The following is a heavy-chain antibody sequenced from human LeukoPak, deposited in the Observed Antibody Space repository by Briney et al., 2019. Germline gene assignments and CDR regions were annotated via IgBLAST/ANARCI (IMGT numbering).Heavy chain of an antibody. V-gene: IGHV4-30-4*01. CDR3: ARAMLSFGGAFDI. CDR2: IYYSGST. Sequence: KPSETLSLTCTVSGGSISSGDYYWSWIRQPPGKGLEWIGYIYYSGSTYYNPSLKSRVTISVDTSKNQFSLKLSSVTAADTAVYYCARAMLSFGGAFDIWGQGTMVTVSS. CDR1: GGSISSGDYY. D-gene: IGHD2-15*01. J-gene: IGHJ3*02.